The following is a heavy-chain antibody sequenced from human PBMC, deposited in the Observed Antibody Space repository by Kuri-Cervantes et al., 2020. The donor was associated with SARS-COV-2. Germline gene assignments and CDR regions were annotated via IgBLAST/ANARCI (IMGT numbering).Heavy chain of an antibody. V-gene: IGHV1-18*04. CDR1: GYTFTSYG. D-gene: IGHD5-18*01. Sequence: ASVKVSCKASGYTFTSYGISWVRQAPGQGLEWMGWISAYNGNTNYAQELQGRVTMTTDTSTSTAYMELRSLRSDDTAVYYCARGVQLWLSDRPVNPVRYGMDVWGQGTTVTVSS. CDR2: ISAYNGNT. CDR3: ARGVQLWLSDRPVNPVRYGMDV. J-gene: IGHJ6*02.